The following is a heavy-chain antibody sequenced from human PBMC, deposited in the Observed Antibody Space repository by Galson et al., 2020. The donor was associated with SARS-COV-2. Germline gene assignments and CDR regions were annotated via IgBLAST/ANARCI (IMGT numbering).Heavy chain of an antibody. CDR1: GFTFSHYA. CDR3: AKGYDLLSGFYAMDV. CDR2: ISDDENTK. D-gene: IGHD3-3*01. V-gene: IGHV3-30*18. J-gene: IGHJ6*02. Sequence: GGSLRLSCEASGFTFSHYAMHWVRQAPGKGPEGVSVISDDENTKYYVDSVKGRFTISRDNSKNTLYLQMNSLRADDTAVYYCAKGYDLLSGFYAMDVWGPGTTVTVS.